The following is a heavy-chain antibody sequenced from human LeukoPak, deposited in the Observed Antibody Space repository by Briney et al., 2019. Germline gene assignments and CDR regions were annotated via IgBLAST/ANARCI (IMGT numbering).Heavy chain of an antibody. Sequence: SETLSLTCTVSGDSISSRYNYWAWTRQPPGKGLEWIGRTYYGGATYYSPSLKRRVTISVDTSKNHFSLRLNSVTAADTAVYYCAREAVAVAGTSDYWGQGTLVTVSS. CDR2: TYYGGAT. V-gene: IGHV4-39*02. CDR1: GDSISSRYNY. J-gene: IGHJ4*02. D-gene: IGHD6-19*01. CDR3: AREAVAVAGTSDY.